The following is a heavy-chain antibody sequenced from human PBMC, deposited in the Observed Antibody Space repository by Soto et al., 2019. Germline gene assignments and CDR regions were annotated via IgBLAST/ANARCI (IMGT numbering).Heavy chain of an antibody. Sequence: ASVKVSCKASGYTFTSYDTNWVRQATGQGLEWMGWMNPNSDNTGYAQKFQGRVTMTRNTSISTAHMELSSLRSEDTAVYYCARGRGGPAYYFDYWGQGALVTVSS. CDR2: MNPNSDNT. D-gene: IGHD3-10*01. J-gene: IGHJ4*02. CDR1: GYTFTSYD. V-gene: IGHV1-8*02. CDR3: ARGRGGPAYYFDY.